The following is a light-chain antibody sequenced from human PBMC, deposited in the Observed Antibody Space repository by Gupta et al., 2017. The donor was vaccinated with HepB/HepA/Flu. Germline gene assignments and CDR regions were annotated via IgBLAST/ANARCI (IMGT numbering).Light chain of an antibody. J-gene: IGKJ4*01. CDR2: KAS. V-gene: IGKV1-5*03. Sequence: DIQMTQSPSTLSASVGDRVTITCRASQSISSWLDWYQQKPGKAPKLLIYKASSLESGVPSRFSGSGYGTEFTLTISSRQPDDFATYYCQQENSSPITFGRGTKVDIK. CDR1: QSISSW. CDR3: QQENSSPIT.